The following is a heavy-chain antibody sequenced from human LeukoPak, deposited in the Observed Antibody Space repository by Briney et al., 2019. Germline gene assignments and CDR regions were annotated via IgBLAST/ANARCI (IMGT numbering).Heavy chain of an antibody. J-gene: IGHJ2*01. V-gene: IGHV4-31*02. CDR1: GFTFSSYA. Sequence: LRLSCAASGFTFSSYAMSWVRQAPGKGLEWIGYIYYSGSTYYNPSLKSRVTISVDTSKNQFSLKLSSVTAADTAVYYCARGGYGDYGATPWYFDLWGRGTLVTVSS. CDR3: ARGGYGDYGATPWYFDL. D-gene: IGHD4-17*01. CDR2: IYYSGST.